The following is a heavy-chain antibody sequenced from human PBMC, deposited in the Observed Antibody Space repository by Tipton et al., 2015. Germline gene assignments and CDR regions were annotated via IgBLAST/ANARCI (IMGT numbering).Heavy chain of an antibody. CDR1: GGSFSDYS. CDR2: INHSGST. Sequence: TLSLTCAVYGGSFSDYSWSWIRQPPGKGLEWIGEINHSGSTNYNPSLKSRVTLSIDTSKNQFSLKLSSVTAADTAVYYCARIYSNYVHDYWGQGTLVTVSS. D-gene: IGHD4-11*01. J-gene: IGHJ4*02. V-gene: IGHV4-34*01. CDR3: ARIYSNYVHDY.